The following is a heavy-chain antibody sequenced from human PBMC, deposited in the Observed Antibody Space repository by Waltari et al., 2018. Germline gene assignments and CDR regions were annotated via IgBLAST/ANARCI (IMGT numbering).Heavy chain of an antibody. J-gene: IGHJ5*02. CDR1: GYTFTSYA. CDR2: INAGNGNT. D-gene: IGHD1-26*01. CDR3: ARDPGSYTPENWFDP. V-gene: IGHV1-3*01. Sequence: QVQLVQSGAEVKKPGASVKVSCKASGYTFTSYAMHWVRQAPGQRLEWMGWINAGNGNTKYSQKFQGRVTITRDTSASTAYMELSSLRSEDTAVYYCARDPGSYTPENWFDPWGQGTLVTVSS.